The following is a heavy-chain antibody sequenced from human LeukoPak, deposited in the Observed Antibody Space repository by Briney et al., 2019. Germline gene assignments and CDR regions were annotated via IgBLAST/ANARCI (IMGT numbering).Heavy chain of an antibody. CDR3: ATRGTSPTKYFQQ. CDR1: GFTFRSYG. CDR2: IWYDGSNK. V-gene: IGHV3-33*01. Sequence: GGSLRLSCEASGFTFRSYGMHWVRQAPGKGLEWVAVIWYDGSNKYYADSVKGRFTISRDNSKNTLYLQMNSLRAEDTAVYYCATRGTSPTKYFQQWGQGTLGTVSS. D-gene: IGHD1-1*01. J-gene: IGHJ1*01.